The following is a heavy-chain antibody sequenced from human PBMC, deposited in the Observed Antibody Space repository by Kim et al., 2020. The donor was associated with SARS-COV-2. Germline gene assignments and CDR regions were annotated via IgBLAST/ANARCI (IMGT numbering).Heavy chain of an antibody. J-gene: IGHJ4*02. Sequence: GGSLRLSCAASGFTFSSYWMTWVRQGLGKGLEWVANIKQDGSEKYYMDSVKGRFTISRDNAKNSLYLQMNSLRAEDTAVYYCMGGPAGDYWGQGTLVTVSS. V-gene: IGHV3-7*01. CDR3: MGGPAGDY. CDR2: IKQDGSEK. CDR1: GFTFSSYW.